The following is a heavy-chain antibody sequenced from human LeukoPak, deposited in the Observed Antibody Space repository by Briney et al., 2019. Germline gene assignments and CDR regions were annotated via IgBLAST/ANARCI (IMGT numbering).Heavy chain of an antibody. J-gene: IGHJ5*02. CDR1: GFTFSRNW. V-gene: IGHV3-7*01. CDR2: IKQDGSEQ. D-gene: IGHD2-15*01. CDR3: VRTAIAANWFDP. Sequence: GGSLRLSCAASGFTFSRNWLSWVRQAPGKGLESVANIKQDGSEQYYVDSVKGRFTIFRDNTKNSVFLQMNSLRVEDTAMYHCVRTAIAANWFDPWGQGTLVTVSS.